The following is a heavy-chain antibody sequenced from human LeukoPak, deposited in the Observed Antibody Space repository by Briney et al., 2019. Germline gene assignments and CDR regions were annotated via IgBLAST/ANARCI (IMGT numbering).Heavy chain of an antibody. CDR1: GGSISSSNW. D-gene: IGHD2-21*02. V-gene: IGHV4-4*02. Sequence: SSETLSLTCAVSGGSISSSNWWSWIRQPPGKGLEWIGEIYHSGSTNYNPSLKSRVTISVDKSKTQFSLKLSSVTAADTAVYYCARVGEFVVVTASTHSYYMDVWGKGTTVTVSS. CDR3: ARVGEFVVVTASTHSYYMDV. J-gene: IGHJ6*03. CDR2: IYHSGST.